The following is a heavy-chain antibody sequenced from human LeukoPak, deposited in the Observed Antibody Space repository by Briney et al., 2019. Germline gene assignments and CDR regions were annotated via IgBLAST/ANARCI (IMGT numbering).Heavy chain of an antibody. Sequence: SQTLSLTCAISGDSVSNKDAAWNWIRQSPSRGLEWLGRTYYRSKWSNDYAVSVRSRITISPDTSKNQFSLQLRSVTPDDTAVYYCARQXXXYVDYWGQGSRVTVSS. J-gene: IGHJ4*02. D-gene: IGHD3-10*02. V-gene: IGHV6-1*01. CDR3: ARQXXXYVDY. CDR1: GDSVSNKDAA. CDR2: TYYRSKWSN.